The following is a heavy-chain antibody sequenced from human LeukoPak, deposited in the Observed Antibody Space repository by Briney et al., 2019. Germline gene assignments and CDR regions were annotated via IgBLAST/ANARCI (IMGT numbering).Heavy chain of an antibody. D-gene: IGHD2-2*01. V-gene: IGHV1-18*01. CDR1: VYTFSTYY. J-gene: IGHJ4*02. CDR2: IRTDNGET. Sequence: VASVKVSRKPSVYTFSTYYISWVRQAPGQEVEGMGWIRTDNGETDYAQRLQGRLTLNRHTSPRQVSMDLMNLRPDGPAFYYLARGNCISASCFWQFHYWRQETVVRVPS. CDR3: ARGNCISASCFWQFHY.